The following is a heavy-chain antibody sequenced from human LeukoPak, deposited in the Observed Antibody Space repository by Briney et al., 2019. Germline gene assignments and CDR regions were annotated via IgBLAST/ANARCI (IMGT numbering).Heavy chain of an antibody. D-gene: IGHD2-15*01. V-gene: IGHV4-38-2*01. CDR3: ARAGWKSCSGGSCPGALNWFDP. CDR2: IYHSGST. J-gene: IGHJ5*02. CDR1: GYSISSGYY. Sequence: SETLSLTCAVSGYSISSGYYWGWIRQPPGKGLEWIGGIYHSGSTYYNPSLKSRVTISVDTSKNQFSLKLSSVTAADTAVYYCARAGWKSCSGGSCPGALNWFDPWGQGTLVTVSS.